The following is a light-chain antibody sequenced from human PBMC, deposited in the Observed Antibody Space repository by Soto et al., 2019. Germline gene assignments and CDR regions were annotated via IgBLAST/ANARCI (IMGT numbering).Light chain of an antibody. Sequence: DIQMTQSPSSLSASVGDRVTITCRASQTMTNYLNWYQQKPGKAPKVLIYAISNLQIGVPSRFSGSGSGTVFTLTISSLQPEDFATYYCQQSYSAPFTFGQGTRLEIK. V-gene: IGKV1-39*01. CDR3: QQSYSAPFT. CDR2: AIS. CDR1: QTMTNY. J-gene: IGKJ5*01.